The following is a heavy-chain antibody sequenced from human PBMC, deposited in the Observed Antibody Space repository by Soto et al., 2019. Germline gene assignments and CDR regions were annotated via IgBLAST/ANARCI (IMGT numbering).Heavy chain of an antibody. CDR3: TRTPTRGASAWFDP. CDR2: IHLSGRT. CDR1: GGSFSDHC. D-gene: IGHD1-26*01. Sequence: QVQLQQWGAGLLKPSETLSLTCAVYGGSFSDHCWIWIRQPPGKGLEWIGEIHLSGRTNYNPSLKSRVTISLDTSKNQFSVKLSSVTAADTAVYYCTRTPTRGASAWFDPWGQGTLVSVSS. V-gene: IGHV4-34*01. J-gene: IGHJ5*02.